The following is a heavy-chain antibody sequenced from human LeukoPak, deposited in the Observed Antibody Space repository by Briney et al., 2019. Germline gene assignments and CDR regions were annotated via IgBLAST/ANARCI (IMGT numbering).Heavy chain of an antibody. CDR3: ARDPRYCSSTSCTYYFDY. CDR2: IYHSVST. V-gene: IGHV4-30-2*01. J-gene: IGHJ4*02. CDR1: GVSISRGGYY. D-gene: IGHD2-2*01. Sequence: PSETLSLTCTVSGVSISRGGYYWRWLRQPPGKRLEWIVYIYHSVSTYYNPSLKSRVTISVDRSKHQFSLKLSSVTAADTAVYYCARDPRYCSSTSCTYYFDYWGQGTLVTVSS.